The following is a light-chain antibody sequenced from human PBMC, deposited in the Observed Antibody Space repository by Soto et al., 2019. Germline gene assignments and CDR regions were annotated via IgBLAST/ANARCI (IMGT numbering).Light chain of an antibody. Sequence: EIVLTQSPATLSLSPGERATLSCRASQSVSSYLAWYQQKPGQAPRLLIYDASNSATGLPARFRGSGSETDFTLSIGSLEPEDFAVYYCQQRSNWPPEGTFGQGTKVEIK. CDR1: QSVSSY. CDR2: DAS. CDR3: QQRSNWPPEGT. V-gene: IGKV3-11*01. J-gene: IGKJ1*01.